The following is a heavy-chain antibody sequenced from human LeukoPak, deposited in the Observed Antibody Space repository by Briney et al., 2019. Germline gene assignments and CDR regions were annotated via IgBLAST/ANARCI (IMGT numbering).Heavy chain of an antibody. V-gene: IGHV3-30-3*01. CDR2: ISDDGNNQ. CDR3: GRRGVYCSGGTCYWDF. J-gene: IGHJ4*02. D-gene: IGHD2-15*01. Sequence: PGRSLRLSCAASGFTFGTYAMHWVRQAPGKGLEWMAVISDDGNNQYYADSVKGRFSISRDNSRNTMYLQTSSLRAEDTAVYYCGRRGVYCSGGTCYWDFWGQGTLVIVSS. CDR1: GFTFGTYA.